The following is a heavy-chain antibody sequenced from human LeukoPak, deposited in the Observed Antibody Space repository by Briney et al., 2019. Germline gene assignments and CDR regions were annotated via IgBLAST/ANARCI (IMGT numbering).Heavy chain of an antibody. D-gene: IGHD1/OR15-1a*01. CDR2: VYRSGDT. CDR3: ARHMTPPGTRGFDY. V-gene: IGHV4-4*02. Sequence: PSGTLSLTCDGSGGSINNNKCWSWGRQPPGKGLERIGEVYRSGDTNYNPSLESRVTITVDKSKDHVSLRLNSVTAADTAVYYCARHMTPPGTRGFDYWGQGTLVTVSS. J-gene: IGHJ4*02. CDR1: GGSINNNKC.